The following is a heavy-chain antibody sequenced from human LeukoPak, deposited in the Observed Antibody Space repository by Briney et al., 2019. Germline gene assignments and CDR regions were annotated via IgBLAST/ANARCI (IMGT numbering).Heavy chain of an antibody. CDR3: ARGPQCITIFGVVTQRPSEVWYFDL. V-gene: IGHV3-74*01. J-gene: IGHJ2*01. CDR1: GFTFSSYW. CDR2: TNSDGSST. Sequence: GGSLRLSCAASGFTFSSYWMHWVRQAPGKGLVWISLTNSDGSSTSYADSVKGRFTISRDNAKNTLYLQMNSLRAEDTAVYYCARGPQCITIFGVVTQRPSEVWYFDLWGRGTLVTVSS. D-gene: IGHD3-3*01.